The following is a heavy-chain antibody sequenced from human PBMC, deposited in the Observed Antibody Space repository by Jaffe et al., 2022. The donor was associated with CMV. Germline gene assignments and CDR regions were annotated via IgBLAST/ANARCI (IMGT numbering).Heavy chain of an antibody. V-gene: IGHV4-59*08. D-gene: IGHD3-3*01. Sequence: QVQLQESGPGLVKPSETLSLTCTVSGGSISSYYWSWIRQPPGKGLEWIGYIYYSGSTNYNPSLKSRVTISVDTSKNQFSLKLSSVTAADTAVYYCARHFGHSKSAGYYYYYYYMDVWGKGTTVTVSS. CDR1: GGSISSYY. J-gene: IGHJ6*03. CDR3: ARHFGHSKSAGYYYYYYYMDV. CDR2: IYYSGST.